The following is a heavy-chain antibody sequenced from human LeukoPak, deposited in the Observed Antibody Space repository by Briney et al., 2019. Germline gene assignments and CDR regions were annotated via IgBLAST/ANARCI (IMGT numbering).Heavy chain of an antibody. Sequence: SETLSLTCTVSGYSISSGYYWGWIRQPPGKGLEWIGSIYHSGSTYYNPSLKSRVTISVDTSKNQFSLKLSSVTAADTAVYYCARDRNSWWELLGGGAFDIWGQGTMVTVSS. CDR2: IYHSGST. CDR3: ARDRNSWWELLGGGAFDI. J-gene: IGHJ3*02. V-gene: IGHV4-38-2*02. D-gene: IGHD1-26*01. CDR1: GYSISSGYY.